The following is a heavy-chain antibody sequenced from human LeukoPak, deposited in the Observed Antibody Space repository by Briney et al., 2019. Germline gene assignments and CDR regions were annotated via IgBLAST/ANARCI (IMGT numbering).Heavy chain of an antibody. CDR3: TRGGGGRDYYYHGMDR. V-gene: IGHV3-49*03. D-gene: IGHD3-16*01. Sequence: GGSLRLSCTASGFSFGDYAMSWFRQAPGKGLEWVGFIRSKAYGGTTEYAASVKGRFTISRDDSKSIAYLQMNSLKTEDTAVYYRTRGGGGRDYYYHGMDRWGQGTTVTGPS. CDR2: IRSKAYGGTT. J-gene: IGHJ6*02. CDR1: GFSFGDYA.